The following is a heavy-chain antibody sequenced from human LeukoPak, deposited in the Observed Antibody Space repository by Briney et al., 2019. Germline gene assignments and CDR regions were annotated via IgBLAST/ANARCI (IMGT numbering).Heavy chain of an antibody. V-gene: IGHV4-34*01. CDR3: ARVGSIAAVTVGPSFSP. CDR2: INHSGST. J-gene: IGHJ5*02. D-gene: IGHD6-13*01. Sequence: ASETLSLTCAVYGGSFSGYYWSWIRQPPGKGLEWIGEINHSGSTNYNPSLKSRVTISVDTSKNQFSLKLSSVTAADTAVYYCARVGSIAAVTVGPSFSPWGQGTLVTVSS. CDR1: GGSFSGYY.